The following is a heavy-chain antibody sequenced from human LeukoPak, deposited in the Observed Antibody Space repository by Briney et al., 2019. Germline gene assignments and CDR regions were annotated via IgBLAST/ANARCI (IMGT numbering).Heavy chain of an antibody. D-gene: IGHD3-10*01. CDR3: ARDAGIILDYYGMDV. V-gene: IGHV1-18*01. J-gene: IGHJ6*02. CDR1: GYTFTSYG. Sequence: ASVKVSCKASGYTFTSYGISWVRQAPGQGLEWMGWISAYNGNTNYAQKLQGRVTMTTDTSTSTAYMELRSLRSDDTAVYYCARDAGIILDYYGMDVWGQGTTVTVSS. CDR2: ISAYNGNT.